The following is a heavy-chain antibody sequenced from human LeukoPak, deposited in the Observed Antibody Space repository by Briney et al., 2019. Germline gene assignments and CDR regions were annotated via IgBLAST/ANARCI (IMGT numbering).Heavy chain of an antibody. J-gene: IGHJ4*02. CDR3: ARISPYGSGTWSDY. D-gene: IGHD3-10*01. CDR1: GLSRSTSGMR. CDR2: TDWDDDK. V-gene: IGHV2-70*04. Sequence: SGPTLVNPTQTLTLTCTFSGLSRSTSGMRVSWIRQPPVKAVEWIACTDWDDDKFSSTSLKTSLTISKDTSKNQVVLTMTNMDPVDTATYYCARISPYGSGTWSDYWGQGTLVTVSS.